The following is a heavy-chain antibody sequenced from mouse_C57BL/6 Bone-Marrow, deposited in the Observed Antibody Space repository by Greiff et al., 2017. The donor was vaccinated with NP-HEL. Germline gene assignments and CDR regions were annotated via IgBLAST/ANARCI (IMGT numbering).Heavy chain of an antibody. D-gene: IGHD4-1*01. Sequence: EVQRVESGEGLVKPGGSLKLSCAASGFTFSSYAMSWVRQTPEKRLEWVAYISRGGDYIYYADTVKGRFTISRDNARNTLYLQMGSLKSEDTAMYYCTRETENWYFDVWGTGTTVTVSS. CDR1: GFTFSSYA. J-gene: IGHJ1*03. CDR2: ISRGGDYI. V-gene: IGHV5-9-1*02. CDR3: TRETENWYFDV.